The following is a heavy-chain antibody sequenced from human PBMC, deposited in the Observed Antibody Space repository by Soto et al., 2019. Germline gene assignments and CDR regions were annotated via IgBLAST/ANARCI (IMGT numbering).Heavy chain of an antibody. D-gene: IGHD3-16*01. CDR1: GFTFSSYT. J-gene: IGHJ4*02. Sequence: EVQLVESGGGLVKPGGSLRLSCEASGFTFSSYTMSWVRQAPGRGLEWVSSISKSSSYTFYADSVKGRFTLSRDNAKSSMSLRMNSLRAEDTAMYYCARDLGHSYVLDYWCQGALVTVSS. CDR2: ISKSSSYT. V-gene: IGHV3-21*06. CDR3: ARDLGHSYVLDY.